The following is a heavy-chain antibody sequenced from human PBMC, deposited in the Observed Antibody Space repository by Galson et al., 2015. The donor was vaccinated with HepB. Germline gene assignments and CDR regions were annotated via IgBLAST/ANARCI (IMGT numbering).Heavy chain of an antibody. V-gene: IGHV3-23*01. J-gene: IGHJ4*02. Sequence: SLRLSCAASGFAFSTYAMSWVRQAPGKGLEXXXALSGNGYKTYYADSVRGRFTISRDNSKNTLYLQMNSLRAEDTAEYYCARDPFAYSGGHWGQGTLVTVSS. CDR3: ARDPFAYSGGH. CDR1: GFAFSTYA. CDR2: LSGNGYKT. D-gene: IGHD2-15*01.